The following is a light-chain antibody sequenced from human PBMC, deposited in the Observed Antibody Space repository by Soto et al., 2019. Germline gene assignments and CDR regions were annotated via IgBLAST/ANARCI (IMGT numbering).Light chain of an antibody. CDR1: SSDGSGLPY. J-gene: IGLJ3*02. V-gene: IGLV2-14*03. CDR3: ASFTTWTTL. Sequence: QSALTQPASVSGSPGQSITISCTGTSSDGSGLPYVSWYQQHPGKAPKLLIYDVNYRPSGVSDRFSGSKSGNTASLTISGLQAEDEAAYHCASFTTWTTLFGGGTKLTVL. CDR2: DVN.